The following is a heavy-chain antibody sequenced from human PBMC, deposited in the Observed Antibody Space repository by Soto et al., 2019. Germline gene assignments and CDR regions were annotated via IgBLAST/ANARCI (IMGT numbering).Heavy chain of an antibody. CDR2: INPSGGST. Sequence: QVQLVQSGAEVKKPGASVKVSCKASGYTFTSYYMHWVRQAPGQGLEWMGIINPSGGSTSYAQKFQGRVTMTRDTSTSTVYMELSSLRSEDTAVYYCAIRSRVVVVTAISDYWGQGTLVTVSS. V-gene: IGHV1-46*01. CDR1: GYTFTSYY. D-gene: IGHD2-21*02. CDR3: AIRSRVVVVTAISDY. J-gene: IGHJ4*02.